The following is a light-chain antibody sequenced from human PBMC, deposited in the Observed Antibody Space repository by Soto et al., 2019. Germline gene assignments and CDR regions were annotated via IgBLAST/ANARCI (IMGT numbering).Light chain of an antibody. Sequence: EIVMTQSPATLSVSPEERVTLSCRASQSVRNSYLAWYQQKPGQAPRFLIYGASSRATGIPDRFSGSGSGTEFTITISSLQSEDFAVYYCQQYSDWPLTFGGGTKVEIK. CDR3: QQYSDWPLT. J-gene: IGKJ4*01. CDR1: QSVRNSY. CDR2: GAS. V-gene: IGKV3D-15*01.